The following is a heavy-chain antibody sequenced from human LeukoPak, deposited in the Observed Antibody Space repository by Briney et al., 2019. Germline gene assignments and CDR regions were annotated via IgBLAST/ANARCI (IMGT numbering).Heavy chain of an antibody. CDR3: ARDEWIVGAPRTTNYFEY. Sequence: GGSLRLSCAASGFTFSSYSMNWVRQAPGKGLEWVSSISSSSSYIYYADSVKGRFTISRDNAKNSLYLQMNSLRAEDTAVYYCARDEWIVGAPRTTNYFEYWGQGTLVTVSS. D-gene: IGHD1-26*01. CDR2: ISSSSSYI. V-gene: IGHV3-21*01. CDR1: GFTFSSYS. J-gene: IGHJ4*02.